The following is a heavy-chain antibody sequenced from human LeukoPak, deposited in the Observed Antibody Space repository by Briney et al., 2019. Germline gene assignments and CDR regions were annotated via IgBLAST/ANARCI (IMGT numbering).Heavy chain of an antibody. V-gene: IGHV4-59*01. CDR1: GGSISSYY. CDR2: IYYSGST. D-gene: IGHD4-17*01. Sequence: SETLSLTCTVSGGSISSYYWSWIRQPPGKGLEWIGYIYYSGSTNYNPSLKSRVTISVDTSKNQFPLKLSSVTAADTAVYYCARAPTVTNFDYWGQGTLVTVSS. J-gene: IGHJ4*02. CDR3: ARAPTVTNFDY.